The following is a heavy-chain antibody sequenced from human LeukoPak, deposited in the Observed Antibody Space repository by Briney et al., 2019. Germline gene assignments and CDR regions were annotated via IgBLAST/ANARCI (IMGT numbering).Heavy chain of an antibody. CDR2: ISGSGGST. J-gene: IGHJ4*02. CDR1: GFTFSSYA. V-gene: IGHV3-23*01. D-gene: IGHD2-15*01. CDR3: ARDLGYCSGGSCYREQWLIDY. Sequence: GASLRLSCAASGFTFSSYAMSWVRQAPGKGLEWVSAISGSGGSTYYADSVKGRFTISRDNSKNTLYLQMNSLRAEDTAVYYCARDLGYCSGGSCYREQWLIDYWGQGTLVTVSS.